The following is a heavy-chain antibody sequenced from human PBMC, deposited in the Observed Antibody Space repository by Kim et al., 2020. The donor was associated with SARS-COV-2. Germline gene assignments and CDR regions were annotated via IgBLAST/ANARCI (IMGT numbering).Heavy chain of an antibody. Sequence: SETLSLTCAVSGGSISSSNWWSWVRQPPGKGLEWIGEIYHSGSTNYNPSLKSRVTISVDKSKNQFSLKLSSVTAADTAVYYCAREEQQLVRVRWFDPWGQGTLVTVSS. CDR2: IYHSGST. J-gene: IGHJ5*02. CDR1: GGSISSSNW. D-gene: IGHD6-13*01. CDR3: AREEQQLVRVRWFDP. V-gene: IGHV4-4*02.